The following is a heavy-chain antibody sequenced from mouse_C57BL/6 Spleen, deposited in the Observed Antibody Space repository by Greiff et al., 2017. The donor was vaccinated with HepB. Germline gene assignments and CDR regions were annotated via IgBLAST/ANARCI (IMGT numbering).Heavy chain of an antibody. V-gene: IGHV5-9-1*02. J-gene: IGHJ4*01. CDR1: GFTFSSYA. D-gene: IGHD1-1*01. CDR3: TREQRAITTVVATGDYAMDY. Sequence: EVKVVESGEGLVKPGGSLKLSCAASGFTFSSYAMSWVRQTPEKRLEWVAYISSGGDYIYYADTVKGRFTISRDNARNTLYMQMSSLTSEDTAMYHCTREQRAITTVVATGDYAMDYWGQGTSVTVSS. CDR2: ISSGGDYI.